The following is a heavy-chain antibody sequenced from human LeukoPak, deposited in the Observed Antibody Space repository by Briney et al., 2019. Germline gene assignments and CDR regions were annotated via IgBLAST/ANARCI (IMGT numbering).Heavy chain of an antibody. CDR2: ISGSGGST. CDR3: AKDGLVPAAMALNFDY. Sequence: GGSLRLSCAASGFTFSSYAMSWVRQAPGKGLEWVSAISGSGGSTYYADSVKGRFTISRDNSKNTLYLQMNNLRAEDTAVYYCAKDGLVPAAMALNFDYWGQGTLVTVSS. J-gene: IGHJ4*02. CDR1: GFTFSSYA. V-gene: IGHV3-23*01. D-gene: IGHD2-2*01.